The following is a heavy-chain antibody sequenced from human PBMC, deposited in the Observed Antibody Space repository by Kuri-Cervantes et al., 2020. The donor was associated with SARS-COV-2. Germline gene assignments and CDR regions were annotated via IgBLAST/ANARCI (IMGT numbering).Heavy chain of an antibody. CDR3: TRDSPYDFWSGYYSRGYYYYYMDV. D-gene: IGHD3-3*01. Sequence: GESLKISCAASGSTFSSYAMSWVCQAPGKGLEWVGFIRSKAYGGTTEYAASVKGRFTISRDDSKSIAYLQMNSLKTEDTAVYYCTRDSPYDFWSGYYSRGYYYYYMDVWGKGTTVTVSS. CDR2: IRSKAYGGTT. J-gene: IGHJ6*03. V-gene: IGHV3-49*04. CDR1: GSTFSSYA.